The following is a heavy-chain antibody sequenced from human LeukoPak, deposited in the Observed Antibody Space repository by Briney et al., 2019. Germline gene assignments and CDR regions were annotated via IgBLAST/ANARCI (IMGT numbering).Heavy chain of an antibody. CDR3: ARLRNREGVVLAFDY. CDR1: GGSISSYY. D-gene: IGHD2-2*01. Sequence: SETLSLTCTVSGGSISSYYWSWIRQPPGKGLEWIGYIYTSGSTNYNPSLKSRVTISVDTSKNQFSLKLSSVTAADTAVYYCARLRNREGVVLAFDYWGQGTLVTVSS. V-gene: IGHV4-4*09. CDR2: IYTSGST. J-gene: IGHJ4*02.